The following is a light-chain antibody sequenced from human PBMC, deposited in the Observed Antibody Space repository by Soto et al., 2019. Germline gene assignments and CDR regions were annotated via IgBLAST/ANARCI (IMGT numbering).Light chain of an antibody. CDR2: DSF. V-gene: IGKV3-11*01. CDR1: QSIAGY. CDR3: QQRASLLIT. J-gene: IGKJ3*01. Sequence: EIVLTQTPATLSLYPGERATLSCRASQSIAGYLHWYQHRPGQAPRLLIYDSFNRATGIPARFSGSGSGTGFTLTISSLEPEDFAVYYCQQRASLLITFGPGTKVDIK.